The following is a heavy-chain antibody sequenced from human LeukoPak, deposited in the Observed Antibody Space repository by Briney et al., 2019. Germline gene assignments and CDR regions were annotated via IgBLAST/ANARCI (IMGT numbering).Heavy chain of an antibody. CDR1: GGSISSSSYY. V-gene: IGHV4-39*01. CDR3: ARSGGLLLTYYFDY. J-gene: IGHJ4*02. D-gene: IGHD3-10*01. Sequence: PSETLSLTCTVSGGSISSSSYYWGWIRQPPGKGLEWIGSIYYSGSTYYNPSLKSRVTISVDTSKNQFSLKLSSVTAADTAVYYCARSGGLLLTYYFDYWGQGTLVTVSS. CDR2: IYYSGST.